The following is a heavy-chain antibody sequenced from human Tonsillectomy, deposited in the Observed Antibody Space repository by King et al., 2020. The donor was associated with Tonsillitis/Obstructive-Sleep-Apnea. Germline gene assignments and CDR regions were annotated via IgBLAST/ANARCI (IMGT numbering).Heavy chain of an antibody. CDR3: ARGRFSGTYAGERYYSYLDV. CDR1: GYSFTSDD. D-gene: IGHD1-26*01. J-gene: IGHJ6*03. Sequence: VQLVESGAEVQKPGASVRVSCKASGYSFTSDDIIWVRKTTGQGLEWMGWMNPTSGNTAYAHKFQGRVTMTRNISISTAYMGLNSLRSEDTAVFYCARGRFSGTYAGERYYSYLDVWGNGTTVTVSS. V-gene: IGHV1-8*01. CDR2: MNPTSGNT.